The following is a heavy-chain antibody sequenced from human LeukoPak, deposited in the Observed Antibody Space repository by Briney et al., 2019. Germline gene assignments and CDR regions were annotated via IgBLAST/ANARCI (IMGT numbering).Heavy chain of an antibody. CDR1: GFTFRSYG. Sequence: PGGSLRLSCAASGFTFRSYGMSWVRQAPGKGLEWVSAVSGRGDSTYYADSVKGRFTISRDNSKNTLHLQMNSLRAEDSAIYYCATYRQVLLPFESWGQGTLVTVSS. J-gene: IGHJ4*02. D-gene: IGHD5-18*01. CDR2: VSGRGDST. V-gene: IGHV3-23*01. CDR3: ATYRQVLLPFES.